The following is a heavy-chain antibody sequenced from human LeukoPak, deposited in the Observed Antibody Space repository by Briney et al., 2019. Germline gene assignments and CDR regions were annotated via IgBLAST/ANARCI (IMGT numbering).Heavy chain of an antibody. CDR2: ISISGGST. V-gene: IGHV3-23*01. Sequence: QSGGSLRLSCAASGLTISSYAMSWVRQAPGKGPEWVSLISISGGSTYYADSVRGRFTISRDNSKNTLYLQMNSLRAEDTAVYYCAKVLSVGAHYVWGQGTLVTVSS. D-gene: IGHD1-26*01. CDR1: GLTISSYA. J-gene: IGHJ4*02. CDR3: AKVLSVGAHYV.